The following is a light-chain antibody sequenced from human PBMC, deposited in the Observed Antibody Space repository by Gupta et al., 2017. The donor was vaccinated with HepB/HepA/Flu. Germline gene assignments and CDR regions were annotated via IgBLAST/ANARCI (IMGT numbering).Light chain of an antibody. Sequence: ETVMTQTPATLSVSPGERATLSCRASQSISKNLAWYQQKPGQAPRLLIYAASTRATGVPARFSGSGSGTEFTLTITSRQSEDFAVYYCQQYNVWPPWTFGQGTKVEIK. V-gene: IGKV3-15*01. CDR1: QSISKN. CDR2: AAS. CDR3: QQYNVWPPWT. J-gene: IGKJ1*01.